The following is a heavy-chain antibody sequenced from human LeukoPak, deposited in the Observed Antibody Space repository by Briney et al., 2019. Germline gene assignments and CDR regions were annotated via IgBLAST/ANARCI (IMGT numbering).Heavy chain of an antibody. CDR2: ISATGSVI. CDR3: AREVSGFDV. CDR1: GFTLSSNR. V-gene: IGHV3-48*04. Sequence: GGSLTLSCVASGFTLSSNRMNWVRQAPGKGLEWIAYISATGSVIYYADSVKGRFTISRDSAKNSPYLQLTSLRAEDTAVYYCAREVSGFDVWGQGTMVTVSS. J-gene: IGHJ3*01.